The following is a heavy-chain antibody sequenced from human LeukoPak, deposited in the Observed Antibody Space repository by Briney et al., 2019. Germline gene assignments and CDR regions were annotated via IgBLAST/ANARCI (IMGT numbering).Heavy chain of an antibody. CDR3: TTHDRNWGSSEY. CDR1: GFIFSGSA. Sequence: GGSLKLSCAASGFIFSGSAMHWGRQASGKGLEWVGRIRNKADNYATVYAPSVEGRFSISRDDSNNAAYLQMNSLKTEDTAVYYCTTHDRNWGSSEYWGQGTLVTVSS. CDR2: IRNKADNYAT. J-gene: IGHJ4*02. D-gene: IGHD7-27*01. V-gene: IGHV3-73*01.